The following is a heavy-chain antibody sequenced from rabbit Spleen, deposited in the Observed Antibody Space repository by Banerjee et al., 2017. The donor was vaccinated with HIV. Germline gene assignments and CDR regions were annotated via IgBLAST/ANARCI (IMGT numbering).Heavy chain of an antibody. Sequence: QEQLEESGGGLVKPGASLTLTCTASGLDFSSSYWICWVRQAPGKGLEWIGCINTVSGTTVYATWAKGRFTISRTSSTTVALQMTSLTAADTATYFCARDLTGAIGWNFDLWGPGTLVTVS. CDR2: INTVSGTT. CDR3: ARDLTGAIGWNFDL. J-gene: IGHJ4*01. V-gene: IGHV1S45*01. CDR1: GLDFSSSYW. D-gene: IGHD7-1*01.